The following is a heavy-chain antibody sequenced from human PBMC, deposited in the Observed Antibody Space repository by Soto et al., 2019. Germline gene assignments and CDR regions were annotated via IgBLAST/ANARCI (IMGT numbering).Heavy chain of an antibody. CDR3: AKDDFTDRGDDYFDY. CDR1: GFSSTNFA. V-gene: IGHV3-23*01. J-gene: IGHJ4*02. Sequence: GGSLRPSCAASGFSSTNFAMSWVRQAPGKGLEWVAGIGASGDITWYADSVKGRLSISRDNSKNTLYLQLNSLRFEDTAVYYCAKDDFTDRGDDYFDYWGPGTLVTVSS. CDR2: IGASGDIT. D-gene: IGHD2-21*02.